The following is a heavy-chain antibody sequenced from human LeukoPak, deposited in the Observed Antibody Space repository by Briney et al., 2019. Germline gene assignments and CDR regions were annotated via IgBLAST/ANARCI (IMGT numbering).Heavy chain of an antibody. CDR2: ISAYNGNT. CDR1: GYTFTGYW. D-gene: IGHD3-10*01. Sequence: ASVKLSCKAFGYTFTGYWMHWVRQAPGQGLEWMGWISAYNGNTNYAQKLQGRVTMTTDTSTSTAYMELRSLRSDDTAVYYCARDRPKMLLWFGELRIDYWGQGTLVTVSS. V-gene: IGHV1-18*04. CDR3: ARDRPKMLLWFGELRIDY. J-gene: IGHJ4*02.